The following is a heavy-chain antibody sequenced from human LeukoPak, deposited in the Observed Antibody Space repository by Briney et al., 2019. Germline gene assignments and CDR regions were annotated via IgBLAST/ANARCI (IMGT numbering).Heavy chain of an antibody. CDR1: GGSISSYY. V-gene: IGHV4-59*08. J-gene: IGHJ5*02. D-gene: IGHD6-19*01. Sequence: SETLSLTCTVSGGSISSYYWSWIRQPPGKGLEWIGYIYYSGSTNYNPSLKSRVTISVDTSKNQFSLKLSSVTAADTAVYYCARHKQPGIAVAGNWFDPWGQGTLVTVSS. CDR3: ARHKQPGIAVAGNWFDP. CDR2: IYYSGST.